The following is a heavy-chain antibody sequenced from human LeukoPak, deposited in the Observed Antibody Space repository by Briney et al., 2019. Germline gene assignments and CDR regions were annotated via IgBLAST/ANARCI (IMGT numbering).Heavy chain of an antibody. J-gene: IGHJ3*02. CDR2: VNAGNGNT. CDR3: ARGDLGYCSSSTCPTRGSAFDI. V-gene: IGHV1-3*01. Sequence: GVSVKVSCKASGYTFTTYAVHWVRQAPGQRLEWMGWVNAGNGNTKYSQKFQGRVTITRDTSASTAYMELTSLRSEDTAVYYCARGDLGYCSSSTCPTRGSAFDIWGQGTRVTVSS. CDR1: GYTFTTYA. D-gene: IGHD2-2*01.